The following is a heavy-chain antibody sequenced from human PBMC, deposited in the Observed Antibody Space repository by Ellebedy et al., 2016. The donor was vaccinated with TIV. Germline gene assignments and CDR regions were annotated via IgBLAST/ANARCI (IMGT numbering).Heavy chain of an antibody. CDR3: ARRVGFDY. Sequence: GSLRLSCTVSGGSISSPNYYWGWIRQPPGKGLEWIGSIYYSGSTNYNPYLKSRVTIFVDTSKNQLSLKLSSVTAADTAVYYCARRVGFDYWGQGTLVTVSS. J-gene: IGHJ4*02. CDR1: GGSISSPNYY. CDR2: IYYSGST. D-gene: IGHD1-26*01. V-gene: IGHV4-39*01.